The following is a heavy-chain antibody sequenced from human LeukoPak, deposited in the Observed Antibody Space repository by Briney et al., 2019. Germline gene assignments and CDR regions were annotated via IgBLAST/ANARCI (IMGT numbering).Heavy chain of an antibody. CDR1: CGSFSGYY. Sequence: SETLSLTCAVYCGSFSGYYWSWIRQPPGRGLEWSGEINHRGSTNYNPSLKSRVTISVDTSKNQFSLKLSSVTAADTAVYYCARGRGGFAYWGQGTLVTVSS. CDR3: ARGRGGFAY. J-gene: IGHJ4*02. CDR2: INHRGST. V-gene: IGHV4-34*01.